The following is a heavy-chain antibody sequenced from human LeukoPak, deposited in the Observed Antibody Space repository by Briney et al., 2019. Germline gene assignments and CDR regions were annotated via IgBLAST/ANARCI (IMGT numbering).Heavy chain of an antibody. CDR2: ISGSGGST. Sequence: GGSLRLSCAASGFTFSSYAMSWVRQAPGKGLEWVSAISGSGGSTYYADSVKGRFTISRDNSKNTLYLQMNSLRAEDTAVYYCARHVGYCSGGSCYYGFLYYYGMDVWGQGTTVTVSS. CDR3: ARHVGYCSGGSCYYGFLYYYGMDV. D-gene: IGHD2-15*01. CDR1: GFTFSSYA. V-gene: IGHV3-23*01. J-gene: IGHJ6*02.